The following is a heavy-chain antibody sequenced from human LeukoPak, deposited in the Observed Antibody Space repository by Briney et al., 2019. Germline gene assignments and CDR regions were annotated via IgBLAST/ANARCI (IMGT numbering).Heavy chain of an antibody. J-gene: IGHJ4*02. D-gene: IGHD3-10*01. CDR2: IYAGDST. V-gene: IGHV3-53*05. CDR3: AKGGDRGNYYFDS. Sequence: QAGGSLRLSCAVSGFNVSRNYMSWVRQAPGKGLEWVSVIYAGDSTYYADSVKGRFTISKDKSKNTLFLQMNSLRAEDTAVYFCAKGGDRGNYYFDSWGQGTLVSVSS. CDR1: GFNVSRNY.